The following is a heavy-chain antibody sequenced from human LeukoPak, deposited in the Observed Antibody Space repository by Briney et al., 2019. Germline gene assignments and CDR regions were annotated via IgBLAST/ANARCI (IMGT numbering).Heavy chain of an antibody. V-gene: IGHV4-30-4*08. CDR1: GGSISSSSYY. J-gene: IGHJ3*02. D-gene: IGHD3-10*01. CDR2: IYYSGST. Sequence: SETLSLTCTVSGGSISSSSYYWGWIRQPPGKGLEWIGYIYYSGSTYYNPSLKSRVTISVDTSKNQFSLKLSSVTAADTAVYYCARPKSGSGDAFDIWGQGTMVTVSS. CDR3: ARPKSGSGDAFDI.